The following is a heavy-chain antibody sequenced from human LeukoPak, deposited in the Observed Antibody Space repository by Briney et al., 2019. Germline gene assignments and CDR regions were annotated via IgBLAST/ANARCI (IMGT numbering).Heavy chain of an antibody. CDR2: ISGDGGST. Sequence: GGSLRLSCAASGFTFDDYAMHWVRQAPGKGLEWVSLISGDGGSTYYADSVRGRFTISRDNSKNSLYLQMNSLRTEDAASYYCAKVIGDYDRGGYWGQGTLVTVSS. D-gene: IGHD3-16*01. J-gene: IGHJ4*02. CDR1: GFTFDDYA. CDR3: AKVIGDYDRGGY. V-gene: IGHV3-43*02.